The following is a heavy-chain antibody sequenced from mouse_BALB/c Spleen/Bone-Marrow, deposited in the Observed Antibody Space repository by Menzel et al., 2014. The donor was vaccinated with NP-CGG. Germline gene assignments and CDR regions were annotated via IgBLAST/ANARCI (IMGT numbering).Heavy chain of an antibody. V-gene: IGHV1-7*01. D-gene: IGHD2-4*01. Sequence: QVQLQQSGAELAKPGASVKMSCKASGYNFISYWMHWVKQRPGQGLEWIGYINPSTGYTEYNQKFKDKATLTADKSSSKAYMQLSSLTSEDSAVYYCAGNYDYDGGYYAMDYWGQGTSVTVSS. J-gene: IGHJ4*01. CDR3: AGNYDYDGGYYAMDY. CDR2: INPSTGYT. CDR1: GYNFISYW.